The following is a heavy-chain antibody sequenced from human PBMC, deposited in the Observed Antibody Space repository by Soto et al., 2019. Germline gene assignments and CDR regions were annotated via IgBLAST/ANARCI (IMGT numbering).Heavy chain of an antibody. CDR3: AAATRNLHYYYGMDV. V-gene: IGHV1-58*03. CDR1: GFAFSTSA. CDR2: IVVGTADT. J-gene: IGHJ6*02. Sequence: QTQLLQSGPEVKKPGTSVKVSCRASGFAFSTSAVQWVRQARGQRLEWIGWIVVGTADTNYAQKFQERVNITTDSSSNTAYLELGSLLFDETAVFYCAAATRNLHYYYGMDVWGQGTTVTVSS.